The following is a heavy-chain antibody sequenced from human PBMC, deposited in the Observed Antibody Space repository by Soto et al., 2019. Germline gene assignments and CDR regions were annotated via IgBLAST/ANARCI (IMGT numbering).Heavy chain of an antibody. V-gene: IGHV1-8*01. J-gene: IGHJ5*02. D-gene: IGHD5-18*01. CDR3: VKAPVRGYSYDGWFDP. CDR2: MNPNSGNT. CDR1: GYTFTSYY. Sequence: ASVNVSCKSSGYTFTSYYINWVRQATGQGLEWMGWMNPNSGNTGYAQKFQGRVTMTRNTSISTAYMELSSLRPEDTAVYYCVKAPVRGYSYDGWFDPWGQGTLVTVSS.